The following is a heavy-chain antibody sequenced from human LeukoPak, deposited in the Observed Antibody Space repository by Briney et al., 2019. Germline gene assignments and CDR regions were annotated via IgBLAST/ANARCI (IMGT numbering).Heavy chain of an antibody. CDR1: GDSFSNGNYY. D-gene: IGHD3-10*01. CDR3: ARSQNYYGSGDY. V-gene: IGHV4-61*03. CDR2: IYHTGKT. J-gene: IGHJ4*02. Sequence: SETLSLTCTVSGDSFSNGNYYWSWLRQPPGKALEWIGYIYHTGKTYYNPSLEGRVTILVDTSRNHFSVKLSSVTAADTAVYYCARSQNYYGSGDYWSQGTLVTVSS.